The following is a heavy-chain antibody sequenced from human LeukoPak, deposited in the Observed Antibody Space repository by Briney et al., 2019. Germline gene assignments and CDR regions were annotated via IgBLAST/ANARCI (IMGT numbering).Heavy chain of an antibody. V-gene: IGHV4-59*01. CDR3: ARMRVADTRCYFDY. J-gene: IGHJ4*02. CDR1: GASISTYY. D-gene: IGHD6-19*01. CDR2: IYYSGST. Sequence: SETLSLTCTVSGASISTYYWSWIRQPPGKGLECIGYIYYSGSTNYSPSLKSRVTISVDTSKNQLSLKLSSVTAADTAVYYCARMRVADTRCYFDYWGQGTLVTVSS.